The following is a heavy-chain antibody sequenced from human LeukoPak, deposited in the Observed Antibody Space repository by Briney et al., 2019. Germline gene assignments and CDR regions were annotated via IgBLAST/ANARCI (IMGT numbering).Heavy chain of an antibody. Sequence: ASVKVSCEASGYTFTGYYIHWVRQAPGQGLEWMGWINCNSGDTNYAQNFQGRVSMTRDTSISTAYMELSRLRFDDTAVYYCAREPWIQLWLPHYFDYWGQGTLVTVSS. CDR3: AREPWIQLWLPHYFDY. CDR2: INCNSGDT. D-gene: IGHD5-18*01. CDR1: GYTFTGYY. V-gene: IGHV1-2*02. J-gene: IGHJ4*02.